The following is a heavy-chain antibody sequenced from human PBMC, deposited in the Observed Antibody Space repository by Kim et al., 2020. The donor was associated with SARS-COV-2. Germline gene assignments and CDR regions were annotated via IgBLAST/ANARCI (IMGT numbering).Heavy chain of an antibody. CDR2: IYYSGST. Sequence: SETLSLTCTVSGGSISSYYWSWIRQPPGKGLEWIGYIYYSGSTNYNPSLKSRVTISVDTSKNQFSLKLSSVTAADTAVYYCARAPCQYRTSCSNYYYMDVWGKGTTVTVSS. V-gene: IGHV4-59*08. J-gene: IGHJ6*03. CDR3: ARAPCQYRTSCSNYYYMDV. CDR1: GGSISSYY. D-gene: IGHD2-2*01.